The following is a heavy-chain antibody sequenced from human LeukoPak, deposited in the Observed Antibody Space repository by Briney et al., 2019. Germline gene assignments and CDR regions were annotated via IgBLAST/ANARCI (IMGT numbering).Heavy chain of an antibody. CDR2: ISYDGSNK. CDR1: GFTFSSCA. V-gene: IGHV3-30*04. Sequence: GGSLRLSCAASGFTFSSCAMHWVRQAPGKGLEWVAVISYDGSNKYYADSVKGRFTISRDNSKNTLYLQMNSLRAEDTAVYYCASLWFGELPFDYWGQGTLVTVSS. CDR3: ASLWFGELPFDY. D-gene: IGHD3-10*01. J-gene: IGHJ4*02.